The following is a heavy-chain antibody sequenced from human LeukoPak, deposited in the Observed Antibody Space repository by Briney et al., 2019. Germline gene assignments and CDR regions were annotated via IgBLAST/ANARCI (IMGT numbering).Heavy chain of an antibody. CDR1: GFTFSDYS. J-gene: IGHJ4*02. CDR2: ITSSSSYI. V-gene: IGHV3-21*01. CDR3: ARGGPAAGRF. Sequence: PGGSLRLSCAASGFTFSDYSMNWVRQAPGRGLEWVSSITSSSSYIYYGDSVKGRFTISRDNAKNSLYLQMNSLRAEDTAVYYCARGGPAAGRFWGQGTLVTVSS. D-gene: IGHD6-13*01.